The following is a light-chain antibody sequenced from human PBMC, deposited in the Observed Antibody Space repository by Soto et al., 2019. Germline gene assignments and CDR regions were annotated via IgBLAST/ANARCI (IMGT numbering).Light chain of an antibody. CDR2: GAS. CDR1: QSVSSK. Sequence: EIVMTQSPATLSVSPGERATLSCRASQSVSSKLAWYLQKPGQAPRLLMYGASTRATGIPARFSGSGSGTEFTLTISSLQSEDFAVYYCQHYNNWPLTFGGGTKVEIK. V-gene: IGKV3-15*01. CDR3: QHYNNWPLT. J-gene: IGKJ4*01.